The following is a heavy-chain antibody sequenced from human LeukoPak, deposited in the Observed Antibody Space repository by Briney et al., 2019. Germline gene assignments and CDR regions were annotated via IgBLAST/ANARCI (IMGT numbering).Heavy chain of an antibody. CDR1: GFTFSSYW. J-gene: IGHJ4*02. Sequence: GGSLRLSCAASGFTFSSYWMHWVRHAPGKGLVWVSRINSDGSSTSYAASVKGRFTISRDNAKNTLYLQMNSLRAEDTAVYYCAREGDSSGWYDFDYWGQGTLVPVSS. CDR2: INSDGSST. CDR3: AREGDSSGWYDFDY. D-gene: IGHD6-19*01. V-gene: IGHV3-74*01.